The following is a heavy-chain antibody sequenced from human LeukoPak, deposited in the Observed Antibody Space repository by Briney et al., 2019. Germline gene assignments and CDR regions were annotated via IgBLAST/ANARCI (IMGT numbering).Heavy chain of an antibody. V-gene: IGHV3-48*01. CDR1: GFTFSSYS. D-gene: IGHD1-26*01. CDR2: ISSSTI. CDR3: AKDPSGGSYYIEYYFDY. Sequence: PGGSLRLSCAASGFTFSSYSMNWVRQAPGKGLEWVSYISSSTIYYADSVKGRFTISRDNSKNTLYLQMNSLRAEDTAVYYCAKDPSGGSYYIEYYFDYWGQGTLVTVSS. J-gene: IGHJ4*02.